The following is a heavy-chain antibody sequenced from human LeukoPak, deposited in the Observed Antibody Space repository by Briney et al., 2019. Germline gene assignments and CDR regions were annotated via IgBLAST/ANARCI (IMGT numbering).Heavy chain of an antibody. V-gene: IGHV1-18*01. Sequence: GASVKVSCKASGGTFSSYAISWVRQAPGQGLEWMGWISAYNGNTNYAQKLQGRITMTTDTSTTTAYMELRSLRSDDTAVYYCARDRPLRGVVVVPAAWDVFDIWGQGTMVTVSS. J-gene: IGHJ3*02. CDR1: GGTFSSYA. CDR3: ARDRPLRGVVVVPAAWDVFDI. CDR2: ISAYNGNT. D-gene: IGHD2-2*01.